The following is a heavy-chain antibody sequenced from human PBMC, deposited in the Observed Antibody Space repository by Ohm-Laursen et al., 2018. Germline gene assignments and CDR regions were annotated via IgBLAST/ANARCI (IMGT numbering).Heavy chain of an antibody. CDR3: ARDLGALDYYYYGMDV. V-gene: IGHV3-11*01. J-gene: IGHJ6*02. Sequence: GSLRLSCAASGFTFSDYYMSWIRQAPGKGLEWVSYISSSGSTIYYADSVKGRFTISRDNAKNSLYLQMNSLRAEDTAVYYCARDLGALDYYYYGMDVWGQGTTVTVSS. CDR2: ISSSGSTI. D-gene: IGHD3-16*01. CDR1: GFTFSDYY.